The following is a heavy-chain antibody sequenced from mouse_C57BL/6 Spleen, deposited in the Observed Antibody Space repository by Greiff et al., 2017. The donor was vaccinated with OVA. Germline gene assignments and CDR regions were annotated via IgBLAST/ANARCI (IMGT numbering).Heavy chain of an antibody. Sequence: QVQLQQSGAELARPGASVKMSCKASGYTFTSYTMHWVKQRPGPGLEWIGYINPSSGYTKYNQKFKDKATLTADKSSSTAYMQLSSLTSEDSAVYYCASFITTAPYYFDYWGQGTTLTVSS. V-gene: IGHV1-4*01. J-gene: IGHJ2*01. D-gene: IGHD1-1*01. CDR3: ASFITTAPYYFDY. CDR2: INPSSGYT. CDR1: GYTFTSYT.